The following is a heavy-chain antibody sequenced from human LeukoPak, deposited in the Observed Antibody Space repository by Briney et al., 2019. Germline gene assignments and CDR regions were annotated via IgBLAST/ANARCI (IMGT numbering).Heavy chain of an antibody. V-gene: IGHV3-15*01. D-gene: IGHD3-3*02. CDR1: GFTFSSAW. CDR3: ANIFGANSHRSDY. Sequence: GGSLRLSCAASGFTFSSAWMSWVRQAPGQGLEWLGRIKTKTDGGTTDYAAPVKGRFTISRDDSKDTLYLQMNSLKSDDTAVYYCANIFGANSHRSDYWGQGTLVTVSS. J-gene: IGHJ4*02. CDR2: IKTKTDGGTT.